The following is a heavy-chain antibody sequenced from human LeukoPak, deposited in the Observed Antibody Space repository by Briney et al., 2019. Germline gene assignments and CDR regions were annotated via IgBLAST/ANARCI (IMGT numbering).Heavy chain of an antibody. V-gene: IGHV4-34*01. D-gene: IGHD2-15*01. CDR1: GGSFSGYY. CDR3: VRSKSGAYGWFDP. J-gene: IGHJ5*02. Sequence: PSETLSLTCAVYGGSFSGYYWSWIRQPPGKGLEWIGEINHSGSTNYNPSLKSRVTISVDTSKKQFSLKLSSVTAADTAMYYCVRSKSGAYGWFDPWGPGTLVTVSS. CDR2: INHSGST.